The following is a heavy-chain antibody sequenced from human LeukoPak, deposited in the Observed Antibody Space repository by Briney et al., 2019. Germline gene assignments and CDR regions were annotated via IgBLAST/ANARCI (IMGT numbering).Heavy chain of an antibody. J-gene: IGHJ5*02. CDR3: ARDRAANQVLVEFDP. CDR1: GFIVSDYY. D-gene: IGHD1-14*01. V-gene: IGHV3-66*03. CDR2: IRDSGEA. Sequence: GGSLRLSCAVSGFIVSDYYMSWVRQAPGKGLEWVGLIRDSGEAFYADFARGRIAISRDESENTLYLQMNSLRVEDTAFYCCARDRAANQVLVEFDPWGQGTPVIVSS.